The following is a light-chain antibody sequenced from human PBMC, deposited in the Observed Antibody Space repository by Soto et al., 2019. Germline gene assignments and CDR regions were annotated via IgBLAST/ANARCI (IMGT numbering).Light chain of an antibody. Sequence: QSVLTQPPSASETPGQRVTSSCSGSSSNIGSNYVYWYQQLPGTAPKLLIYRNNQRPSGVPDRFSGSKSGTSASLAISGLRSEDEADYYCAAWDDSSWVFGGGTNLTVL. CDR1: SSNIGSNY. CDR3: AAWDDSSWV. V-gene: IGLV1-47*01. J-gene: IGLJ3*02. CDR2: RNN.